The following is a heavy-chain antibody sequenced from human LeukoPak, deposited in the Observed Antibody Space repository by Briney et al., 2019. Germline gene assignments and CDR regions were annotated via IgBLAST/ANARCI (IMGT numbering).Heavy chain of an antibody. D-gene: IGHD3-10*01. CDR2: IYYSGST. CDR1: GGSISSYY. J-gene: IGHJ5*02. V-gene: IGHV4-59*01. Sequence: SETLSLTCTVSGGSISSYYWSWIRQPPGKGLEWIGYIYYSGSTNYNPSLKSRVTISVDTSKNQFSLKLSSVTAADTAVYYCARATSSGSYYLKGIEMPGWFDPWGQGTLVTVSS. CDR3: ARATSSGSYYLKGIEMPGWFDP.